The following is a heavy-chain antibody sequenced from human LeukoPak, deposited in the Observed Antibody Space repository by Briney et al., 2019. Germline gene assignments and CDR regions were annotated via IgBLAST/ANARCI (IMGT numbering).Heavy chain of an antibody. Sequence: SETLSLTCTVSGGSISSGDYYWSWIRQPPGKGLEWIGYIYYSGSTYYNPSLKSRVTISVDTSKNQFSLKLSSVTAADTAVYYCARGLVFRSIAAAGRLFDYWGQGTLVTVSS. V-gene: IGHV4-30-4*01. CDR3: ARGLVFRSIAAAGRLFDY. CDR2: IYYSGST. D-gene: IGHD6-13*01. CDR1: GGSISSGDYY. J-gene: IGHJ4*02.